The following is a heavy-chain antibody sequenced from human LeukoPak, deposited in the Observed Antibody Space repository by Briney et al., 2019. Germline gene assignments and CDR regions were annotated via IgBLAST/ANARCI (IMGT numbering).Heavy chain of an antibody. CDR1: GYTFTSHF. CDR2: INPRGGST. Sequence: ASVKVSCKASGYTFTSHFMHWVRQAPGQGLEWMGIINPRGGSTSYTQKFQGRVTMTRDTSISTAYMELSRLRSDDTAVYYCATLAGDAFDIWGQGTMVTVSS. J-gene: IGHJ3*02. CDR3: ATLAGDAFDI. V-gene: IGHV1-46*01. D-gene: IGHD6-19*01.